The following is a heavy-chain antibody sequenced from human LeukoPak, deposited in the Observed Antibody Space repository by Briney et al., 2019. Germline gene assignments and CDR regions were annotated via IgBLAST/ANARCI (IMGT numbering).Heavy chain of an antibody. CDR1: GFTFSDYY. V-gene: IGHV3-11*01. J-gene: IGHJ4*02. D-gene: IGHD2-15*01. CDR2: ISSSAINI. CDR3: ARLRGSSYYFDY. Sequence: GGSLRLSCAASGFTFSDYYMSWIRQAPGKGLEWVSFISSSAINIYYADSVKGRFTISRDSAKDSLYLQMNSLRAEDTAVYYCARLRGSSYYFDYWGQGTLVTVSP.